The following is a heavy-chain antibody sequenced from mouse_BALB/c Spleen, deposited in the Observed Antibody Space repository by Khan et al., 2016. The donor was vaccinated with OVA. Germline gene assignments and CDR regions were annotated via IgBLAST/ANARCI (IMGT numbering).Heavy chain of an antibody. J-gene: IGHJ4*01. CDR3: ARDRGLGRAMDY. Sequence: QVQLKESGPGLVAPSQSLSITCTVSGFSLTGYGVNWVRQPPGKGLEWLGMIWGEGSTDYNSVLKSRLSISKDNSKSQVFLKMNSLQTDDTARYYCARDRGLGRAMDYWGQGTSVTVSS. CDR1: GFSLTGYG. D-gene: IGHD4-1*01. CDR2: IWGEGST. V-gene: IGHV2-6-7*01.